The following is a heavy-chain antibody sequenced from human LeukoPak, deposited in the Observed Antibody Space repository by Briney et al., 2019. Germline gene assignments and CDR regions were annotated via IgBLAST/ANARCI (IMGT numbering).Heavy chain of an antibody. CDR2: IYSSGST. J-gene: IGHJ4*02. V-gene: IGHV4-61*02. CDR1: GGSISSGSYY. CDR3: ARQTVFRNFDY. Sequence: PSETLSLTCTVSGGSISSGSYYWRWLRQPAGKGLEWIGRIYSSGSTNYNPSLKSRVTISVDTSKNQFSLKLSSVTAADTAVYYCARQTVFRNFDYWGQGTLVTVSS. D-gene: IGHD3-10*01.